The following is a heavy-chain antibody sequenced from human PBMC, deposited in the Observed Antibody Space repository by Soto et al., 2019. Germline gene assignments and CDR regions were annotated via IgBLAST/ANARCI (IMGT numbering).Heavy chain of an antibody. CDR2: IKEDGSKR. D-gene: IGHD2-15*01. CDR1: GFTFSSYW. J-gene: IGHJ4*02. CDR3: ARSPRRVDGKWYFDY. Sequence: EVQLVQSGGGMVQPGGSLRLSCVGSGFTFSSYWMSWVRQAPGKGLEWLANIKEDGSKRYYVDSVNGRFTISRDNAKESLFLQMNSLRAEDTAVYYCARSPRRVDGKWYFDYWGPGALVTVSS. V-gene: IGHV3-7*03.